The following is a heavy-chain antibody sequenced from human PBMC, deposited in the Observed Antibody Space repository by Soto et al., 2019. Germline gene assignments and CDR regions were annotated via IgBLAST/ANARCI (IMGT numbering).Heavy chain of an antibody. V-gene: IGHV3-30-3*01. D-gene: IGHD3-3*01. CDR3: ARDTAMSRKRLLEEGGWFAP. CDR1: GFTFSSYA. J-gene: IGHJ5*02. CDR2: ISYDGSNK. Sequence: QVQLVESGGGVVQPGRSLRLSCAASGFTFSSYAMHWVRQAPGKGLEWVAVISYDGSNKYYADSVKGRFTISRDNCKNTLYLLMNRLRAEQTAVYYCARDTAMSRKRLLEEGGWFAPWGQGNLVTVSS.